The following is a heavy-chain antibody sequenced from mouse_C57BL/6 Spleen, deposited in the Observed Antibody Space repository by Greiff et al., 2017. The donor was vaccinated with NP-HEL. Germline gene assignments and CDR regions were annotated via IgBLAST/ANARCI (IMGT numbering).Heavy chain of an antibody. CDR2: IHPNSGST. V-gene: IGHV1-64*01. Sequence: QVQLQQPGAELVKPGASVKLSCKASGYTFTSYGMHWVKQRPGQGLEWIGMIHPNSGSTNYNEKFKSKATLTVDKSSSTAYMELSSLASEGAAVYYCAYYGYAGFDYWGQGTTLTVSS. CDR3: AYYGYAGFDY. CDR1: GYTFTSYG. J-gene: IGHJ2*01. D-gene: IGHD2-2*01.